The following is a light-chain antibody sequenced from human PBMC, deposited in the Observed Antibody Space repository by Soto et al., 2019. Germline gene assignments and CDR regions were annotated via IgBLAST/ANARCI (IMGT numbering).Light chain of an antibody. Sequence: QSFLTKPPSTSGTPGQRVTISCAGSSSNIGTESVNWYQQLPGTAPKLLIYSYNQRPSGVPDRFSGSKSGTSASLAISGLQSEDEADYICAAWDDSLNGYVFGLGTKVTVL. CDR2: SYN. CDR1: SSNIGTES. J-gene: IGLJ1*01. CDR3: AAWDDSLNGYV. V-gene: IGLV1-44*01.